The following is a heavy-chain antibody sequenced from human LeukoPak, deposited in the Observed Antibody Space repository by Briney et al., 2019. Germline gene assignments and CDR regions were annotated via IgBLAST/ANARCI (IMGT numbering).Heavy chain of an antibody. J-gene: IGHJ4*02. Sequence: GGSLRLSCAASGFTFSSYAMSWVRQAPGKGLEWVSAISGSGGSAYYADSVKGRFTISRDNSKNMLYLQMNSLRAEDTAVYYCAKDSSGWYRDYFDYWGQGTLVSVSS. V-gene: IGHV3-23*01. CDR3: AKDSSGWYRDYFDY. CDR1: GFTFSSYA. D-gene: IGHD6-19*01. CDR2: ISGSGGSA.